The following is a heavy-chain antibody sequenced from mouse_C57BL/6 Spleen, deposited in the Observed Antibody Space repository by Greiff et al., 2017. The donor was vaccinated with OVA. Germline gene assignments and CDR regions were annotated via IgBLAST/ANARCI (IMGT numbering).Heavy chain of an antibody. CDR2: IRNKANNHAT. CDR1: GFTFSDAW. Sequence: EVQLVESGGGLVQPGGSMKLSCAASGFTFSDAWMDWVRQSPEKGLEWVAEIRNKANNHATYYAESVKGRFTISRDDSKSSVYLQMNSLRAEDTGIYYCTRNEGDYFDYWGQGTTLTVSS. J-gene: IGHJ2*01. CDR3: TRNEGDYFDY. V-gene: IGHV6-6*01.